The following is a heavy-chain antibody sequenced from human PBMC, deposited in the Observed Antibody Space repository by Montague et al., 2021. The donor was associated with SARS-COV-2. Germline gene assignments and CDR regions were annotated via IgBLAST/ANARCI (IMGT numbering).Heavy chain of an antibody. CDR2: IYYSGGT. CDR1: GGSISSYY. V-gene: IGHV4-59*01. CDR3: ARALVPEEWLFGGDYYYYMDV. Sequence: SETLSLTCTVSGGSISSYYWSWIRQPPGKGLEWIGHIYYSGGTNXXPSLKSRVTISVDTSKNQFSLKLSSVTAADTAVYYCARALVPEEWLFGGDYYYYMDVWGKGTTVTVSS. D-gene: IGHD3-3*01. J-gene: IGHJ6*03.